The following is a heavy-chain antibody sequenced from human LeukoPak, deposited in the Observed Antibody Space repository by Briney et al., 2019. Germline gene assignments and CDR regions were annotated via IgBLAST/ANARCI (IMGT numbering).Heavy chain of an antibody. CDR2: IYSSGTT. CDR1: GASISSGDYS. V-gene: IGHV4-30-4*01. D-gene: IGHD3-10*01. CDR3: ARARYYNYGWGWFDP. Sequence: SQTLSLTCTVSGASISSGDYSWSWLRQPPGKGLEWIAYIYSSGTTYYNPSLKSRLTISVDTSKNRFSLYLSSVTAADTAVYYCARARYYNYGWGWFDPWGQGTLVTVSS. J-gene: IGHJ5*02.